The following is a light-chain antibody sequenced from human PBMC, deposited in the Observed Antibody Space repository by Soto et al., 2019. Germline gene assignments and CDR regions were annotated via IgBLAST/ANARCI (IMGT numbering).Light chain of an antibody. CDR3: QQFYNYPIT. J-gene: IGKJ5*01. V-gene: IGKV1D-13*01. Sequence: AIQLTQFPSSLSASVGDRVTITCRASQGISSALAWYQQKPGKAPKLLIYDASSLESGVPSRFSGSGSGTDFTLTISSLQPEDFATYYCQQFYNYPITFGQGTRLEIK. CDR1: QGISSA. CDR2: DAS.